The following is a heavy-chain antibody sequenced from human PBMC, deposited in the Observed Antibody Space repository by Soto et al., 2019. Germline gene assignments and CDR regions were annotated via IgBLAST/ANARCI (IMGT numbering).Heavy chain of an antibody. Sequence: SETLSLTCTVSGGSISSGGYYWSWIRQHPGKGLEWIGYIYYSGSTYYNPSLKSRVTILVDTSKNQFSLKLSSVTAADTAVYYCARVVRCSGGSCYPYYFDYWGQGTLVTV. CDR3: ARVVRCSGGSCYPYYFDY. V-gene: IGHV4-31*03. D-gene: IGHD2-15*01. CDR1: GGSISSGGYY. CDR2: IYYSGST. J-gene: IGHJ4*02.